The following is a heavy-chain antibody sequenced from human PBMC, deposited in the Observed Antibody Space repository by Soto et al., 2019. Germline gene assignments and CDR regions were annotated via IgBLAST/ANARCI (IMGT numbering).Heavy chain of an antibody. Sequence: EVQLVESGGGLVQPGGSLRLSCAGSGFTFSSDWMHWVRQDPGKGLVWVSRLNSDGTSASYADAVKGRFTISRDNAKNTLFLQMNSLSAEDTSLYYCARGLFGLYGFDYWGQGTVFTVSS. D-gene: IGHD6-19*01. CDR2: LNSDGTSA. V-gene: IGHV3-74*01. J-gene: IGHJ4*02. CDR1: GFTFSSDW. CDR3: ARGLFGLYGFDY.